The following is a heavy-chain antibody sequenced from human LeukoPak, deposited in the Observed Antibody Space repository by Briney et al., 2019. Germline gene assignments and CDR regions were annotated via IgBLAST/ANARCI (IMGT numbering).Heavy chain of an antibody. V-gene: IGHV3-30-3*01. CDR1: RFTFSSYA. D-gene: IGHD3-3*01. J-gene: IGHJ6*02. CDR2: ISYDGSKK. CDR3: ARGGDFWSGYKTHEYGLDV. Sequence: PGGSLRLSCVASRFTFSSYAMHWVRQAPGKGLEWVAVISYDGSKKYHADSVKGRFTISRDNSNKMQYLEMDSLRADDTAVYYCARGGDFWSGYKTHEYGLDVWGQGTTVTVSS.